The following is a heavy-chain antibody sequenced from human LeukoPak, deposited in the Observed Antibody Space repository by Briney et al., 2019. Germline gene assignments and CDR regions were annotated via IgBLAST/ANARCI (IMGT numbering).Heavy chain of an antibody. Sequence: GASVKVSCKASGGTFSSYAISWVRQAPGKGLEWMGGFDPEDGETIYAQKFQGRVTMTEDTSTDTAYMELSSLRSEDTAVYYCATGNPDSSGYYLFRWGQGTLVTVSS. CDR3: ATGNPDSSGYYLFR. CDR1: GGTFSSYA. J-gene: IGHJ4*02. V-gene: IGHV1-24*01. D-gene: IGHD3-22*01. CDR2: FDPEDGET.